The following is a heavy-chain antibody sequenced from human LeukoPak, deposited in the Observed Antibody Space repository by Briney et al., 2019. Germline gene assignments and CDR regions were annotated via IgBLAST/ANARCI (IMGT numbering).Heavy chain of an antibody. Sequence: ASVKVSCKASGYTFTSYYMHWVRQAPGQGLEWMGLINPTGGSTGYAQKFQGRVTMTRDMSTSTVYMELSSLRSEDTAVYYCARDARHRYCSSTTCYRGWLDPWGQGTLVTVSS. V-gene: IGHV1-46*01. CDR1: GYTFTSYY. CDR3: ARDARHRYCSSTTCYRGWLDP. J-gene: IGHJ5*02. CDR2: INPTGGST. D-gene: IGHD2-2*01.